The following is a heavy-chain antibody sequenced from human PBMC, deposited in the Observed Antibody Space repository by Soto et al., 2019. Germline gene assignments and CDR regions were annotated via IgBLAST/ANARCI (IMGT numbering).Heavy chain of an antibody. CDR1: GGSISSYY. CDR3: ASDSSYRDAFDI. J-gene: IGHJ3*02. CDR2: IYYSGST. Sequence: SETLSLTCTVSGGSISSYYWSCIRQPPGKGLEWIGYIYYSGSTNYNPSLKSRVTISVDTSKNQFSLKLSSVTAADTAVYYCASDSSYRDAFDIWGQGTMVTVSS. D-gene: IGHD1-26*01. V-gene: IGHV4-59*01.